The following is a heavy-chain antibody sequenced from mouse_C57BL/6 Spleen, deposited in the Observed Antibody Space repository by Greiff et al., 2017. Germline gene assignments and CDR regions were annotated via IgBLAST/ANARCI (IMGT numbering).Heavy chain of an antibody. Sequence: VQLQQSGAELKKPGASVKLSCKATGYTFTGYWIEWVKQRPGHGLEWIGDILPGSGGTNYNEKFKGKATFTAATSSNTAYMQLRSLTTEDSAIDDCACGYGSCYRGAFDYWGQGTTVTVSS. CDR2: ILPGSGGT. D-gene: IGHD1-1*01. V-gene: IGHV1-9*01. CDR3: ACGYGSCYRGAFDY. J-gene: IGHJ4*01. CDR1: GYTFTGYW.